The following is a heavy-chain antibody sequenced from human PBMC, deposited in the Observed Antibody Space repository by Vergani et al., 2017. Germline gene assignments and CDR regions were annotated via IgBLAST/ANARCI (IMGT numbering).Heavy chain of an antibody. CDR3: AKVSRSEVAGTFGAFDI. CDR1: EFTFSNYA. V-gene: IGHV3-23*01. J-gene: IGHJ3*02. CDR2: ISGSGVSA. D-gene: IGHD6-19*01. Sequence: EVQLLESGGGLVQPGGSLRLTCAASEFTFSNYAMNWVRQAPGKGLEWVSGISGSGVSAYYTDSVKGRFTISRDNSKNMLFLQMNNLRTEDTAVYYCAKVSRSEVAGTFGAFDIWGQGTMVTVSS.